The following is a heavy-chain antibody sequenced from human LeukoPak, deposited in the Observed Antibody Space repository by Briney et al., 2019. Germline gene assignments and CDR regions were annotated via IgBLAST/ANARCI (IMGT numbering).Heavy chain of an antibody. CDR1: GYTFTSYG. Sequence: ASVKVSCKASGYTFTSYGISWVRQAPGQGLEWMGWINTYNGNTNYVQKLQGRVTMTTDTSTSTAYMELRSLKSDDTAVYYCAREFPGLLPTAPRGYYFDYWGQGTLVTVSS. V-gene: IGHV1-18*01. D-gene: IGHD2-2*01. CDR2: INTYNGNT. CDR3: AREFPGLLPTAPRGYYFDY. J-gene: IGHJ4*02.